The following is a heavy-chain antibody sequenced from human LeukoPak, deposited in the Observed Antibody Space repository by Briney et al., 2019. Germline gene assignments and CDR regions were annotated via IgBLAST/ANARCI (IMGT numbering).Heavy chain of an antibody. J-gene: IGHJ4*02. D-gene: IGHD3-3*01. CDR1: GGSFSGYY. CDR2: INHSGST. Sequence: SETLSLTCAVYGGSFSGYYWSWIRQPPGKGLEWIGEINHSGSTNYNPSLKSRVTISVDTSKNQFSLKLSSVTAADTAVYYCARDYDFWSGPGWGFDYWGQGTLVTVSS. V-gene: IGHV4-34*01. CDR3: ARDYDFWSGPGWGFDY.